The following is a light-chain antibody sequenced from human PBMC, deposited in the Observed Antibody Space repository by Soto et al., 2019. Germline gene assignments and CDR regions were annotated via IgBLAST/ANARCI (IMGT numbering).Light chain of an antibody. CDR3: QQYYSLPRP. J-gene: IGKJ1*01. CDR2: WAS. Sequence: DIVLTQSPDSLAVSRGERATINCKSSQSVLYSSTDMNYLAWYQQKPGQPPKLLMYWASARESGAPDRFSGSGSGTDFTLTISSLQAEDVAIYYCQQYYSLPRPFGQGTKVEVK. CDR1: QSVLYSSTDMNY. V-gene: IGKV4-1*01.